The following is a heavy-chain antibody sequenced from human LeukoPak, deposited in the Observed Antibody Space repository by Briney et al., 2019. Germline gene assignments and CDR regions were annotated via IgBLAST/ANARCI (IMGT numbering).Heavy chain of an antibody. D-gene: IGHD3-22*01. J-gene: IGHJ4*02. CDR2: IYSGGNT. CDR3: ARRAGDYSHPYDY. CDR1: GFTFSSYG. Sequence: PGGTLRLSCAASGFTFSSYGMNWVRQAPGKGLEWVSFIYSGGNTYYADSVKGRFTISRDNSKNTFHLQMNSLRAEDTAVYYCARRAGDYSHPYDYWGQGTLVTVSS. V-gene: IGHV3-53*01.